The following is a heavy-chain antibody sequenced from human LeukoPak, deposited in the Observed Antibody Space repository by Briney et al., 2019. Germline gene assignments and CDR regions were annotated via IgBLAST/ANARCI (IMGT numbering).Heavy chain of an antibody. CDR1: GFTFSSYA. CDR2: ISGSGGST. Sequence: PGGSLRLSCAASGFTFSSYAMGWVRQAPGKGLEWVSAISGSGGSTYYADSVKGRFTISRDNSKNTLYLQMNSLRAEDTAVYYCAKDSYGFWSGYREPFDYWGQGTLVTVSS. J-gene: IGHJ4*02. CDR3: AKDSYGFWSGYREPFDY. D-gene: IGHD3-3*01. V-gene: IGHV3-23*01.